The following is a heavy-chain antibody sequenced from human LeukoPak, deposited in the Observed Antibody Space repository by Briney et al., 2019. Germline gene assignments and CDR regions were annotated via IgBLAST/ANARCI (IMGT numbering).Heavy chain of an antibody. D-gene: IGHD4-17*01. J-gene: IGHJ4*02. V-gene: IGHV3-30-3*01. CDR1: GFTFSSYA. CDR3: AKAPRVGDYSGPADD. CDR2: ISYDGSNK. Sequence: HPGGSLRLSCAASGFTFSSYAMHWVREAPGKGLEWVAVISYDGSNKYYADSVKGRFTISRDNSKNTLYVQMNSLRAEDTAVYYCAKAPRVGDYSGPADDWGQGTLVTVSS.